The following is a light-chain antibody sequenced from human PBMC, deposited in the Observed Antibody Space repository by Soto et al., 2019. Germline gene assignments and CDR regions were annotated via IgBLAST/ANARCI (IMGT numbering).Light chain of an antibody. CDR2: GAS. J-gene: IGKJ1*01. Sequence: EIVMTQSLATLSGSPGERATLSCRASQSVSSNLAWYQQKPGQAPRLLIYGASTRATGIPARFSGSGSGTEFNLTISSLQSEDFAVYYCQQYNNLPWTVGQGTKVEIK. CDR3: QQYNNLPWT. CDR1: QSVSSN. V-gene: IGKV3-15*01.